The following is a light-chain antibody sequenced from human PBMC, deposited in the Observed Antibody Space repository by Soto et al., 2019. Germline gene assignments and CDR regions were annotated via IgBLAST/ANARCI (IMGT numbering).Light chain of an antibody. Sequence: EIVLTQSPDTLSLSPGERVTLSCRASQSVTNSYLAWYQQKPGQGPGLLIHGASSRATGTPDRFSGSGSGTDFTLTISRLEPEDFAVYYCQQYGATPGTFGQGTKLDIK. CDR3: QQYGATPGT. J-gene: IGKJ1*01. V-gene: IGKV3-20*01. CDR2: GAS. CDR1: QSVTNSY.